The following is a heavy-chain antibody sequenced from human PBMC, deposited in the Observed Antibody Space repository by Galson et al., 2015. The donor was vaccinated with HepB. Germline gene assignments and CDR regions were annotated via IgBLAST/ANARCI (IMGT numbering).Heavy chain of an antibody. CDR2: INSDTGGT. V-gene: IGHV1-2*04. CDR3: ARYYFYGFDV. CDR1: GFTFTDYY. J-gene: IGHJ6*01. Sequence: SVKVSCKASGFTFTDYYIHWVRQAPGQALEWMGWINSDTGGTNYAQKFQDWVSMTRDTSMSTASMELRSLRSDDTAVYYCARYYFYGFDVWGQGTTVTVAS.